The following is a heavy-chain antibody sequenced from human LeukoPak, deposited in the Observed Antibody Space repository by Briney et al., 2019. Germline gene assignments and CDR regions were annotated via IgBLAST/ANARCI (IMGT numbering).Heavy chain of an antibody. V-gene: IGHV3-23*01. CDR2: ISGSGGST. CDR3: AKGNPDWGLWDY. D-gene: IGHD7-27*01. CDR1: GFTFSSYS. J-gene: IGHJ4*02. Sequence: GGSLRLTCAASGFTFSSYSMNWVRQAPGKGLEWVSAISGSGGSTYYADSVKGRFTISRDNSKNTLYLQMNSLRAEDTAVYYCAKGNPDWGLWDYWGQGTLVTVSS.